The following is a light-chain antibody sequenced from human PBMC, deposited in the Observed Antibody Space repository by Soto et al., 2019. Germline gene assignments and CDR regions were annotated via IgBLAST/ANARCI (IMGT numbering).Light chain of an antibody. CDR3: QQYSHLIT. V-gene: IGKV1-33*01. J-gene: IGKJ5*01. CDR2: DAS. CDR1: QDISNY. Sequence: DIQMTQSPSSLSASVGDRVTITCQASQDISNYLNWYQQKLGKAPKLLIYDASNLETGVPSRLSGSGSGTDFTFTISSLQPDDIATYYCQQYSHLITFGQGTRLEIK.